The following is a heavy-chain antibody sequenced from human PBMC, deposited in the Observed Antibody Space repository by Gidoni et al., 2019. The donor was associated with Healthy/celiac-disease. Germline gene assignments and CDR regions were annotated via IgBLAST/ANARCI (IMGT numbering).Heavy chain of an antibody. CDR2: IWYDGSNK. CDR3: ARDSTIFGVAQYNWFDP. CDR1: GCTFSSYG. Sequence: QVQLVESGGGVVQPGRSLRLSCAPSGCTFSSYGMHWVRQAPGTGLEWVAVIWYDGSNKYYADSVKGRFTISRDNSKNTLYLQMNSLRAEDTAVYYCARDSTIFGVAQYNWFDPWGQGTLVTVSS. D-gene: IGHD3-3*01. J-gene: IGHJ5*02. V-gene: IGHV3-33*01.